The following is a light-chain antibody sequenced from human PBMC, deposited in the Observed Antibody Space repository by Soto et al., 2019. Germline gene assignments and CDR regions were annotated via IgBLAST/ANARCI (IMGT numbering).Light chain of an antibody. CDR2: AAS. Sequence: DIQMTQSPSSLSASVGDRVTITCRASQGIRNDLGWDQQKPGKAPKRLIYAASSLQSGVPSSFSGSGSGTEFNPTISILQPEDLATYYCLQHNSYPQTFGQGTKVEIK. V-gene: IGKV1-17*01. CDR3: LQHNSYPQT. CDR1: QGIRND. J-gene: IGKJ1*01.